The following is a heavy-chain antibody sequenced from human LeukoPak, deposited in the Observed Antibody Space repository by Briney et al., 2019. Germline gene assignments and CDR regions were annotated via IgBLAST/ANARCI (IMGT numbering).Heavy chain of an antibody. Sequence: PSETLSLTCAVYGGSFSGYYWSWIRQPPGKGLEWIGEINHSGSTNYNPSLKSRVTISVGTSKNQFSLKLSSVTAADTAVYYCASLGRSYGSGSYYKKVPVYWGQGTLVTVSS. CDR2: INHSGST. J-gene: IGHJ4*02. CDR3: ASLGRSYGSGSYYKKVPVY. D-gene: IGHD3-10*01. CDR1: GGSFSGYY. V-gene: IGHV4-34*01.